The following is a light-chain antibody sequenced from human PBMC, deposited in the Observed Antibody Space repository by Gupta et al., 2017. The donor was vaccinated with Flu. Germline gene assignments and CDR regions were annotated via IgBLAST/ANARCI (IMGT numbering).Light chain of an antibody. V-gene: IGKV4-1*01. CDR1: QSGLYSSKNKNY. J-gene: IGKJ4*01. Sequence: DIVISHSPDSLAVSLRERATINCKSSQSGLYSSKNKNYLAWYQQKPGQPPKLLIYRVSTRESGVPDRFSGRGSGTDFTLTISRLQAEDVAVYYCLQAASTPVTFGGGTKLEIK. CDR3: LQAASTPVT. CDR2: RVS.